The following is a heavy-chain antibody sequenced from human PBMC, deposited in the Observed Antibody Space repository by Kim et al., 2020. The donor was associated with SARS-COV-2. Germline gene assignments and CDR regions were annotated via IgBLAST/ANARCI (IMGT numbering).Heavy chain of an antibody. CDR3: ARVIPKGGDWYLDL. V-gene: IGHV4-31*02. D-gene: IGHD3-16*01. J-gene: IGHJ2*01. Sequence: NPSLESRVTMSVDTSKNQFSLKLRSVTAAYTAVYYWARVIPKGGDWYLDLWGRGTLVTVSS.